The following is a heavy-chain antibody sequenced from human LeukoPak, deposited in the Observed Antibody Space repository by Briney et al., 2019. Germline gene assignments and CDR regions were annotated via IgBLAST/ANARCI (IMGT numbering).Heavy chain of an antibody. Sequence: PGGSLRLSCAASGFTFSDYYMSWIRQAPGKGLEWVSYISSSGSTIYYADTVKGRFTISRDNAKNSLYLQMNSLRAEDTAVYYCARGYCSSTSCSQGDWFDPWGQGTLVTVSS. V-gene: IGHV3-11*01. CDR3: ARGYCSSTSCSQGDWFDP. D-gene: IGHD2-2*01. J-gene: IGHJ5*02. CDR2: ISSSGSTI. CDR1: GFTFSDYY.